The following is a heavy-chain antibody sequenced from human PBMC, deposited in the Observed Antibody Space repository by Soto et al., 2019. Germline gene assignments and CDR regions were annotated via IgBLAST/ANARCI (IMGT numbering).Heavy chain of an antibody. CDR1: GGSISSSSYY. CDR2: IFYSGST. CDR3: ARALGRWLQSFDY. V-gene: IGHV4-39*01. D-gene: IGHD4-4*01. J-gene: IGHJ4*02. Sequence: SATLSLTCTVSGGSISSSSYYWGWIRQPPGKGLEWIGSIFYSGSTYYNPSLKSRVTISVDTSKNQFSLKLTSVTAADTAVYYCARALGRWLQSFDYWGQGTLVTVSS.